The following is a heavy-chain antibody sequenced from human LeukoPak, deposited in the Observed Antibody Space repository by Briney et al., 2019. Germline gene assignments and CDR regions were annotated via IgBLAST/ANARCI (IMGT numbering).Heavy chain of an antibody. CDR3: ASGIVGAMWAFDY. D-gene: IGHD1-26*01. CDR1: GFTFDDYA. J-gene: IGHJ4*02. CDR2: ISWNSGSI. V-gene: IGHV3-9*01. Sequence: GGSLRLSCAASGFTFDDYAMHWVRQAPGKGLEWVSGISWNSGSIGYADSVKGRFTISRDNAKNSLYLQMNSLRAEDTALYYCASGIVGAMWAFDYWGQGTLVTVSS.